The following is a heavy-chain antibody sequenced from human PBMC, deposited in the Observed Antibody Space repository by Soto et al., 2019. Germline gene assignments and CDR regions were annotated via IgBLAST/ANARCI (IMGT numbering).Heavy chain of an antibody. V-gene: IGHV4-39*01. CDR1: GGSISSGTYF. J-gene: IGHJ4*02. CDR2: VYYSGST. D-gene: IGHD2-8*02. CDR3: ARHLAPAGGVIDY. Sequence: PSETLSLTCTVSGGSISSGTYFWAWIRQPPGKGLEWIGSVYYSGSTFYNPSLRSRSTMSVDTSKTQLSLRLHSLTVADTAVYYCARHLAPAGGVIDYCAQGALVTVSS.